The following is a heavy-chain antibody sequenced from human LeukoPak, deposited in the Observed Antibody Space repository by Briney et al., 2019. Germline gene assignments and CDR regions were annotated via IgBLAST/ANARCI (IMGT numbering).Heavy chain of an antibody. Sequence: PGGSLRLSCAASGFTFSSYAMSWVRQAPGKGLEWVSAISGSGGSTYYADSVKGRFTISRDNSKNTLYLQMNSLRAEDTAVYYCAKINYYDSSGYFRTSLFGAFDIWGQGTMVTVSS. D-gene: IGHD3-22*01. V-gene: IGHV3-23*01. CDR1: GFTFSSYA. CDR3: AKINYYDSSGYFRTSLFGAFDI. J-gene: IGHJ3*02. CDR2: ISGSGGST.